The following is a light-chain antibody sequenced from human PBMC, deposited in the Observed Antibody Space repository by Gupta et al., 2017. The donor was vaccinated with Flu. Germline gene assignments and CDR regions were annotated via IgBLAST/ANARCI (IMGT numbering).Light chain of an antibody. CDR1: QGIRST. Sequence: RVTITCRASQGIRSTLARYHQKPGTAPNLLLYDSVAVQTGVSSRISGSSSSGAFTLIISSRLPADFATYYCRLRQSYPITFGRGTKVEIK. V-gene: IGKV1-9*01. CDR3: RLRQSYPIT. J-gene: IGKJ4*01. CDR2: DSV.